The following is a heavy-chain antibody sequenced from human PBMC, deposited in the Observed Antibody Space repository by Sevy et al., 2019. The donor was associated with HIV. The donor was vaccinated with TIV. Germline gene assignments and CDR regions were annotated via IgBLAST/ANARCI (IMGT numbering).Heavy chain of an antibody. J-gene: IGHJ6*02. CDR1: GGSISSYY. CDR2: IYTSGST. CDR3: ARGATVTTYWRGNIYYGMDV. D-gene: IGHD4-17*01. Sequence: LETLSLTCTVSGGSISSYYWSWIRQPAGKGLEWIGRIYTSGSTNYNPSLKSRVTMSVDTSKNQFSLKLSSVTAADTAVYYCARGATVTTYWRGNIYYGMDVWGQGTTVTVSS. V-gene: IGHV4-4*07.